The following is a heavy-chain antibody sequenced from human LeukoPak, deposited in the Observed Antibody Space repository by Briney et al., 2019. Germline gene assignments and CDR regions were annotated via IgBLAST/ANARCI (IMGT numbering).Heavy chain of an antibody. CDR1: GFSFSTNW. V-gene: IGHV3-7*01. J-gene: IGHJ4*02. D-gene: IGHD3-3*02. Sequence: GSLRLSCAASGFSFSTNWMNWVRQAPGKGLEWVANIKQDGSEKYYVDSVKGRFTISRDSAKNTLYLQMNSLRAEDTAVYYCARVSVGRYYFDNWGQGTPVTVS. CDR3: ARVSVGRYYFDN. CDR2: IKQDGSEK.